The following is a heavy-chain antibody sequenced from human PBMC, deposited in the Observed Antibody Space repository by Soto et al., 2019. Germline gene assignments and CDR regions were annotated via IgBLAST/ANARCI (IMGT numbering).Heavy chain of an antibody. D-gene: IGHD3-16*01. J-gene: IGHJ4*02. V-gene: IGHV4-61*08. CDR3: SRDRGGLGY. Sequence: PSETLSLTCTVSGGSVNNDDYYWSWIRQPPGKGLEWIGYVYNPGSTYYNPSLKSRLTISIDTSKNQFSLQLKSVTPEDTAVYYCSRDRGGLGYWGQGTLVTVSS. CDR2: VYNPGST. CDR1: GGSVNNDDYY.